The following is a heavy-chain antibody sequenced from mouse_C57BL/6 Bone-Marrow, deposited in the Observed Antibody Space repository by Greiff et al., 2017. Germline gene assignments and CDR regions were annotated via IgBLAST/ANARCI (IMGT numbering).Heavy chain of an antibody. CDR3: ARLYLLLRGDY. J-gene: IGHJ4*01. V-gene: IGHV14-4*01. D-gene: IGHD1-1*01. CDR1: GFNIKDDY. CDR2: IDPENGDT. Sequence: VQLQQSGAELVRPGASVKLSCTASGFNIKDDYMHWVKQRPEQGLEWIGWIDPENGDTEYASKFQGKATITADTSSNTAYLQLSSLTSEDSAIYYCARLYLLLRGDYWGQGTSVTVSS.